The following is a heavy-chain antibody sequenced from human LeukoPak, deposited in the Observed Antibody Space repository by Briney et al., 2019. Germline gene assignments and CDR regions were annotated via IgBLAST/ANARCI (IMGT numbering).Heavy chain of an antibody. J-gene: IGHJ4*02. D-gene: IGHD4-23*01. Sequence: GESLKISCKASGYSFTDYWIVWVRQMPGKGLEWMGAIYPGDSDTRYSPSLDGQVTISADKSVSTTHLQWSSLQASDTAMYYCARPSSLYGGTSEDYWGQGTLVTVSS. CDR1: GYSFTDYW. V-gene: IGHV5-51*01. CDR3: ARPSSLYGGTSEDY. CDR2: IYPGDSDT.